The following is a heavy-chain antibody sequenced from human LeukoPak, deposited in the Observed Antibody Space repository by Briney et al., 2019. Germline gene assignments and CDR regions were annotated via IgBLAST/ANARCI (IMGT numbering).Heavy chain of an antibody. D-gene: IGHD3-3*01. CDR1: GFTFSSYG. Sequence: GGSLRLSCAASGFTFSSYGMHWVRQAPGKGLEWVAFIRFDGSNKYYADSVKGRFTISRDNSKNTLYLQMNSLRAEDTAVYYCAKDPRYYDFWSGWNYYYMDVWGKGTTVTVSS. CDR2: IRFDGSNK. J-gene: IGHJ6*03. CDR3: AKDPRYYDFWSGWNYYYMDV. V-gene: IGHV3-30*02.